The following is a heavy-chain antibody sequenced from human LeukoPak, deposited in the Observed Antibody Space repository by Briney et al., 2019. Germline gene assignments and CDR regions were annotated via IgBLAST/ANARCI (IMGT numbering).Heavy chain of an antibody. V-gene: IGHV1-8*03. CDR2: MNPNSGNT. J-gene: IGHJ3*02. CDR3: ARIDYSNAFDI. D-gene: IGHD4-11*01. CDR1: GYTFTTYD. Sequence: ASVKVSCKASGYTFTTYDINWVRQATGQGLEWLGWMNPNSGNTGCAQKFQGRVTITWNTSISTAYMELGSLRSEDTAVYYCARIDYSNAFDIWGQGTMVTVSS.